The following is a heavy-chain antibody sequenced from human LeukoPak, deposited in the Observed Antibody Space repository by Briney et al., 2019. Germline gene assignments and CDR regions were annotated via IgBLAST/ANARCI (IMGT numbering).Heavy chain of an antibody. D-gene: IGHD3-10*01. Sequence: GESLKISCKGSGYNFNNYWIGWVRQMPGKGLEWMGIIYPYDSEISYSPSFEGQVTISVDKSIRTAYLQWSSLKASDTAMYYCARQGDYYGSGSQYSYYGMDVWGQGTTVTVSS. CDR3: ARQGDYYGSGSQYSYYGMDV. V-gene: IGHV5-51*01. J-gene: IGHJ6*02. CDR2: IYPYDSEI. CDR1: GYNFNNYW.